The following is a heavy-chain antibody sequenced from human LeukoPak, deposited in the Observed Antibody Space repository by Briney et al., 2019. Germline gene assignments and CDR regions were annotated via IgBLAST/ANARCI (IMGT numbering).Heavy chain of an antibody. V-gene: IGHV4-4*07. D-gene: IGHD3-9*01. CDR1: GGSIRSYY. Sequence: SETLSLTCTVSGGSIRSYYWRWVRERGGKGREWGGGIYTPWITNYNPSLKSRVTMSVDPSQNQLSLQLSSVTAADTPVYYCAIYKYDILTGYYRLHLWGRGPLVPVSS. J-gene: IGHJ4*02. CDR3: AIYKYDILTGYYRLHL. CDR2: IYTPWIT.